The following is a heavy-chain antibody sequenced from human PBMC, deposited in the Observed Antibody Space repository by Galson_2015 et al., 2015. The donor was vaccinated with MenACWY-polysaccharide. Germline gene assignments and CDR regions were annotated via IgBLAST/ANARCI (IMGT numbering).Heavy chain of an antibody. CDR1: GFTFGDYG. CDR2: IRSKAYGGTP. J-gene: IGHJ3*02. Sequence: SLRLSCAASGFTFGDYGVIWLRQAPGKGLEWISLIRSKAYGGTPESAASVNGRFTMSRDDSESIAYLQMNSLNTEDTAVYYCTRFSACFHDNSGSFYACDIWRQGTMVIVSS. D-gene: IGHD3-22*01. V-gene: IGHV3-49*03. CDR3: TRFSACFHDNSGSFYACDI.